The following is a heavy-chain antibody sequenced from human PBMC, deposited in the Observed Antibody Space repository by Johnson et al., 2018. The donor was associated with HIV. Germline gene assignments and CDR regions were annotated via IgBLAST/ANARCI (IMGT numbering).Heavy chain of an antibody. CDR1: EFTFSNYW. V-gene: IGHV3-7*04. CDR2: INQDGSET. D-gene: IGHD3-16*01. Sequence: VQLVESGGVVVQPGGSLRLSCAASEFTFSNYWMTWVRQAPGKGLEWVANINQDGSETYSVDSVKGRFTLSRDNARSSLFLQMNSLRVEDTAIYYCARGRGALDIWGQGTMVTVSS. J-gene: IGHJ3*02. CDR3: ARGRGALDI.